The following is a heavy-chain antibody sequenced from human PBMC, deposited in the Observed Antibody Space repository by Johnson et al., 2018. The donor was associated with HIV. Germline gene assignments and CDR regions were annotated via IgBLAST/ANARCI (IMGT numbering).Heavy chain of an antibody. CDR1: GFTFSSYW. J-gene: IGHJ3*02. D-gene: IGHD4-17*01. V-gene: IGHV3-66*01. CDR3: AREVDYAVNTQHLDAFDI. Sequence: VQLVESGGGLVQPGGSLRLSCAASGFTFSSYWMSWVRQAPGKGLEWISYISSGGSTYYADSVKGRFTISRDNSKNTLYLQMNSLRAEDTAVYYCAREVDYAVNTQHLDAFDIWGQGTMVTVSS. CDR2: ISSGGST.